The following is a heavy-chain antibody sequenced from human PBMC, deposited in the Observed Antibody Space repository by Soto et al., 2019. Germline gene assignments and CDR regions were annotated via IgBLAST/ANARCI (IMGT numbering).Heavy chain of an antibody. CDR2: ISSNGGTT. V-gene: IGHV3-64*01. Sequence: EVQLAESGGGMVQPGGSLRLSCVASGFTFSSYDMHWVRQAPGKGLEYVSSISSNGGTTYYGNSVKGRFTISRDNSNNTLYLPMGSLRAEDMAVYYCVRRVSGNYDYWGQGTLVTVSS. D-gene: IGHD1-7*01. CDR3: VRRVSGNYDY. J-gene: IGHJ4*02. CDR1: GFTFSSYD.